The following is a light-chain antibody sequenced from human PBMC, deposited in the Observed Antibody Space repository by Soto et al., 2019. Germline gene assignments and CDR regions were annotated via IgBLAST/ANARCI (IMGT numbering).Light chain of an antibody. Sequence: QSALTQPPSASGSPGQSVTFSCTGTSSDVGGYNYVAWYQQHPGKAPKLMIYELTKRPSWVPDRFSGSRSGNTASLTVSGLQAEDEADYYCSSYAGSNNSYVFGTGTKVTVL. CDR3: SSYAGSNNSYV. J-gene: IGLJ1*01. CDR2: ELT. V-gene: IGLV2-8*01. CDR1: SSDVGGYNY.